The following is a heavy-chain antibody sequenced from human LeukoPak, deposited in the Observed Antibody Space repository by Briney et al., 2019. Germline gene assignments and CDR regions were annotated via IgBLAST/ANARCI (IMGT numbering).Heavy chain of an antibody. V-gene: IGHV1-8*01. Sequence: ASVKVSCKASGYTFTSYDINWVRQATGQGLEWMGWMNPNSGNTGYAQKFQGRVTMTRNTSISTAYMELSSLRSEDTAVYYCARYCSGGSCYPNYYYYYGMDVWGQGTTVTVSS. J-gene: IGHJ6*02. D-gene: IGHD2-15*01. CDR1: GYTFTSYD. CDR3: ARYCSGGSCYPNYYYYYGMDV. CDR2: MNPNSGNT.